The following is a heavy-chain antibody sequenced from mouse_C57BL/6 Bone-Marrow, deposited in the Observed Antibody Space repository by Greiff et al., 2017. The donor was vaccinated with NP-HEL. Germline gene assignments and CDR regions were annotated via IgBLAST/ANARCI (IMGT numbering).Heavy chain of an antibody. CDR2: ISYDGSN. V-gene: IGHV3-6*01. D-gene: IGHD1-1*01. CDR3: AGRGYYAPFAY. J-gene: IGHJ3*01. CDR1: GYSITSGYY. Sequence: EVKVEESGPGLVKPSQSLSLTCSVTGYSITSGYYWNWIRQFPGNKLEWMGYISYDGSNNYNPSLKNRISITRDTSKNQFFLKLNSVTTEDTATYYCAGRGYYAPFAYWGQGTLVTVSA.